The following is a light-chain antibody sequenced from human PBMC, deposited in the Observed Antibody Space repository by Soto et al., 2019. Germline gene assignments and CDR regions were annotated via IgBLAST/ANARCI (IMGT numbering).Light chain of an antibody. Sequence: EIVLTQSPATLSLSPGERATLSCRASQSVSSYLAWYQQKPGQVPRLLIYDASNRATGITARFSGSGSGTDFTLTISSLEPEDFAVYYCQQRSNGPITFGGGTKVEIK. V-gene: IGKV3-11*01. CDR2: DAS. CDR3: QQRSNGPIT. J-gene: IGKJ4*01. CDR1: QSVSSY.